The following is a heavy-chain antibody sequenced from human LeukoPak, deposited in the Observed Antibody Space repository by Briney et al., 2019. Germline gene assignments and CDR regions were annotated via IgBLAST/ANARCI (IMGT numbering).Heavy chain of an antibody. CDR1: GFTFSSYG. CDR2: IWYDGSNK. D-gene: IGHD3-10*01. V-gene: IGHV3-33*01. CDR3: ARDEPPYGSGSYYPIFDY. Sequence: PGGSLRLSCAASGFTFSSYGMHWVRQAPGKGLEWVAVIWYDGSNKYYADSVKGRFTISRDNSKNTLYLQMNSLRAEDTAVYYCARDEPPYGSGSYYPIFDYWAREPWSPSPQ. J-gene: IGHJ4*02.